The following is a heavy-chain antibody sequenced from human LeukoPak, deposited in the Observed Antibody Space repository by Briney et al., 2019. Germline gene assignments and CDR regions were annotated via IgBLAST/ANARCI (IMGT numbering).Heavy chain of an antibody. CDR2: ISSSSSYI. V-gene: IGHV3-21*04. Sequence: GGSLRLSCAASGFTFSSYSMNWVRQAPGKGLEWVSSISSSSSYIYYADSVKGRFTISRDNAKNSLYLQMNSLRAEDTAVYYCAKDQDIVVVVAAPNDAFDIWGQGTMVTVSS. J-gene: IGHJ3*02. CDR1: GFTFSSYS. D-gene: IGHD2-15*01. CDR3: AKDQDIVVVVAAPNDAFDI.